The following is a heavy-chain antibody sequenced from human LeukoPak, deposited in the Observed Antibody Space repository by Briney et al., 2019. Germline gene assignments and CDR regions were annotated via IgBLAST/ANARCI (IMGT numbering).Heavy chain of an antibody. D-gene: IGHD6-19*01. CDR2: LDANNGAT. CDR1: GYTFTEYH. V-gene: IGHV1-2*02. CDR3: ARDSTPLAGSYFDY. J-gene: IGHJ4*02. Sequence: ASVKVSCKASGYTFTEYHVHWVRQAPGQGLEWMGWLDANNGATNYAQRFQGRVTMTRATSINTAYVELSSLRSDDTAVYYCARDSTPLAGSYFDYWGQGTLVTVSS.